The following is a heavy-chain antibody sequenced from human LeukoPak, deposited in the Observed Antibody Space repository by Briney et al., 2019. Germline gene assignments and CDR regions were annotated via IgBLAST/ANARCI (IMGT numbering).Heavy chain of an antibody. D-gene: IGHD2-2*01. CDR2: IYHSGST. CDR1: GYSISSGYY. Sequence: SETLSLTCTVSGYSISSGYYWGWIRQPPGKGLEWIGSIYHSGSTYYNPSLKSRVTISVDTSKNQFSLKLSSVTAADPAAYYCARVYCSSTSCYFQYYFDYWGQGTLVTVSS. CDR3: ARVYCSSTSCYFQYYFDY. V-gene: IGHV4-38-2*02. J-gene: IGHJ4*02.